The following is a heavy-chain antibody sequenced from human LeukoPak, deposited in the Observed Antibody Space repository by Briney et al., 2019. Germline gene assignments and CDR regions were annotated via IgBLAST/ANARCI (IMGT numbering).Heavy chain of an antibody. CDR1: GYTFTSYG. CDR2: ISAYNGNT. CDR3: ARDLVGIQLCDDAFDI. Sequence: ASVKVSCKASGYTFTSYGISWVRQAPGQGLEWMGWISAYNGNTNYAQKLQGRVTMTTDTSTSTAYMELRSLRSDDTAVYYCARDLVGIQLCDDAFDIWGQGTMVTVSS. V-gene: IGHV1-18*01. J-gene: IGHJ3*02. D-gene: IGHD5-18*01.